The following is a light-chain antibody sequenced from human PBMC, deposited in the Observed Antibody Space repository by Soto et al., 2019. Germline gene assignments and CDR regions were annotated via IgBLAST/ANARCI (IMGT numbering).Light chain of an antibody. CDR1: QSLTSY. J-gene: IGKJ5*01. CDR3: QQYYSFPPT. V-gene: IGKV3-15*01. Sequence: IVMTQSPATLSVSPGETATLSCRASQSLTSYLAWYQQKPDQAPRLLNYGISTRATDIPARFSGSGSGTDFTLTISCLQSEDFATYYCQQYYSFPPTFGQGTRLEIK. CDR2: GIS.